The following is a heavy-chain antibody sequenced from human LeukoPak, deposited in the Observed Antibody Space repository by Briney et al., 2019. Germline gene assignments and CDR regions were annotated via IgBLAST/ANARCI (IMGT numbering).Heavy chain of an antibody. J-gene: IGHJ4*02. CDR3: ARGRRWLQPLDY. Sequence: GGSLRLSCAASGFTFSSYNMNWVRQAPGKGLEWVSSITSGSSYIYYADSVKGRFTISRDNAKQSLFLQMNSLRVEDLGVYYCARGRRWLQPLDYWGQGTLVTVSS. V-gene: IGHV3-21*01. D-gene: IGHD5-24*01. CDR2: ITSGSSYI. CDR1: GFTFSSYN.